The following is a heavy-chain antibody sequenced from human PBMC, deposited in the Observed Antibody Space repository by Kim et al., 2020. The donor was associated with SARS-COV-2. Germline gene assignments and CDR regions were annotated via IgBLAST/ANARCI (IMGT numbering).Heavy chain of an antibody. CDR3: ARLDHYSSTYFDF. V-gene: IGHV4-39*01. J-gene: IGHJ4*02. Sequence: YNPSLKSRVTISVDTSKNQVSLNLSTVTAADTAVYYCARLDHYSSTYFDFWGQGTLVTVSS. D-gene: IGHD6-13*01.